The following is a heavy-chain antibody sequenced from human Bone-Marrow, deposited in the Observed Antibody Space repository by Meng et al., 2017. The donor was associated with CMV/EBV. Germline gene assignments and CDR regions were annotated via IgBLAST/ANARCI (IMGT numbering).Heavy chain of an antibody. J-gene: IGHJ4*02. Sequence: SVKVSCKASGYMFTTYGISWVRQAPGQGLEWMGGIIPILGIANYAQKFQGRVTITADKSTSTAYMELSSLRSEDTAVYYCARDREGYDYWGQGTLVTVSS. CDR2: IIPILGIA. D-gene: IGHD1-26*01. CDR1: GYMFTTYG. V-gene: IGHV1-69*10. CDR3: ARDREGYDY.